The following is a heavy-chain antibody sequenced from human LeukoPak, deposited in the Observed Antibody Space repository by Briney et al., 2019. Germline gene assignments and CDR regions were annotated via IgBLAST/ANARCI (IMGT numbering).Heavy chain of an antibody. J-gene: IGHJ4*02. CDR1: RFTFSNYW. D-gene: IGHD1-26*01. CDR3: ARQRGSYSLDY. CDR2: IKQDGSEK. Sequence: GGSPRLSCAASRFTFSNYWMSWVRQAPGKGLEWVANIKQDGSEKFHVDSVKGRFIIFRDNAKNSLYLQMTSLRADDTAVYYCARQRGSYSLDYWGQGTLVTVSS. V-gene: IGHV3-7*01.